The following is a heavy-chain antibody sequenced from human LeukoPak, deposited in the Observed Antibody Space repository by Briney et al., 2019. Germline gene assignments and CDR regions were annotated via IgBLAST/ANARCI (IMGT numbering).Heavy chain of an antibody. J-gene: IGHJ4*02. D-gene: IGHD2-2*01. V-gene: IGHV3-21*01. CDR2: ISSSSSYI. CDR1: GFTFSSYS. CDR3: ARELLGYCSSTSCTLGY. Sequence: PGGSLRLSRAASGFTFSSYSMNWVRQAPGKGLEWVSSISSSSSYIYYADSVKGRFTISRDNAKNSLYLQMNSLRAEDTAVYYCARELLGYCSSTSCTLGYWGQGTLVTVSS.